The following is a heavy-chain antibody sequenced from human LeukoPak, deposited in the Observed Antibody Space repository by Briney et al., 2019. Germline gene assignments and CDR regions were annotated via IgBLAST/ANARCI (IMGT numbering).Heavy chain of an antibody. CDR3: AKDRIALAGTIDY. CDR2: ISYDGSNK. Sequence: GGSLRLSCAASGLTFSSYGMHWVRQAPGKGLEWVAVISYDGSNKYYADSVKGRFTISRDNSRTTLYLQMNSLRAEDTAVYYCAKDRIALAGTIDYWGQGTLVTVSS. CDR1: GLTFSSYG. J-gene: IGHJ4*02. D-gene: IGHD6-19*01. V-gene: IGHV3-30*18.